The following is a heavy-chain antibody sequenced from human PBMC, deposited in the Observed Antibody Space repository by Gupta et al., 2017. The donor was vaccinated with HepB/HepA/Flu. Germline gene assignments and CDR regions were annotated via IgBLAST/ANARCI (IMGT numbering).Heavy chain of an antibody. V-gene: IGHV6-1*01. CDR1: GDSVSSNSAA. D-gene: IGHD3-22*01. CDR3: ARSGRGADSSGYYSDVYYFDY. J-gene: IGHJ4*02. Sequence: QVQLQQSGPGLVKPSQTLSLTCAISGDSVSSNSAAWNWIRQSPSRGLEWLGRTYYRSKWYNDYAVSVKSRITINPDTSKNQFSLQLNSVTPEDTAVYYCARSGRGADSSGYYSDVYYFDYWGQGTLVTVSS. CDR2: TYYRSKWYN.